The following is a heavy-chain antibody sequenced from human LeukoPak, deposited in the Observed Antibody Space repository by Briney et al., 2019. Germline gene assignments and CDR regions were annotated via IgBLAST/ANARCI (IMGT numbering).Heavy chain of an antibody. J-gene: IGHJ4*02. D-gene: IGHD3-10*01. Sequence: ASVKVSCKASGGTFSSYAINWVRQATGQGLEWMGWMNPNSGNTGYAQKFQGRVTMTRNTSISTAYMELSSLRSEDTAVYYCARIYGSGSYYLPDYWGQGTLVTVSS. CDR3: ARIYGSGSYYLPDY. CDR1: GGTFSSYA. V-gene: IGHV1-8*02. CDR2: MNPNSGNT.